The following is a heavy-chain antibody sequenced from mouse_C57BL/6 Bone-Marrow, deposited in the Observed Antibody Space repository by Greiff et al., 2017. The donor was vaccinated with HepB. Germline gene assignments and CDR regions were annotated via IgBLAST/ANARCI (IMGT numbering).Heavy chain of an antibody. CDR2: IRNKANNHAT. J-gene: IGHJ4*01. V-gene: IGHV6-6*01. CDR1: GFTFSDAW. CDR3: TRRPSRSYYYAMDY. Sequence: EVQGVESGGGLVQPGGSMKLSCAASGFTFSDAWMDWVRQSPEKGLEWVAEIRNKANNHATYYAESVKGRFTISRDDSKSSVYLQMNSLRAEDTGIYYCTRRPSRSYYYAMDYWGQGTSVTVSS.